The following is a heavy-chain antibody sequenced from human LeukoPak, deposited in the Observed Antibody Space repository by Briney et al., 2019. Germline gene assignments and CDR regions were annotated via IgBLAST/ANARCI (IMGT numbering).Heavy chain of an antibody. CDR2: IYYSGTT. V-gene: IGHV4-61*08. CDR1: GGSISSGGYY. Sequence: SETLSLTCTVSGGSISSGGYYWSWIRQHPGKGLEWIGYIYYSGTTNYNPSLKSRVTISVDTSKNQFSLKLSSVTAADTAVYYCARGSSGVRGVPSLDYWGQGTLVTVSS. D-gene: IGHD3-10*01. CDR3: ARGSSGVRGVPSLDY. J-gene: IGHJ4*02.